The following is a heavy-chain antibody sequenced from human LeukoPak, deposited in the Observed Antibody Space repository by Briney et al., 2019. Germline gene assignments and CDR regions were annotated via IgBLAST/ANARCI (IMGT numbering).Heavy chain of an antibody. J-gene: IGHJ4*02. CDR2: INHNGST. D-gene: IGHD3-3*01. V-gene: IGHV4-34*01. Sequence: SETLSLTCAVYGGSFSDYYWSWIRQPPGKGLEWIGEINHNGSTNYTPSLKIRVTISVDTSKNQFSLKLSSVTAADTAVYYCARGRGITIFGVVTKYYFDYWGQGTLVTVSS. CDR3: ARGRGITIFGVVTKYYFDY. CDR1: GGSFSDYY.